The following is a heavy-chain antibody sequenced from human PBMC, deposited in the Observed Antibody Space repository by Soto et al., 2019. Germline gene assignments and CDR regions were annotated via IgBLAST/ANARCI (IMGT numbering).Heavy chain of an antibody. CDR3: ASSYGSGYRAFDY. J-gene: IGHJ4*02. V-gene: IGHV1-69*02. Sequence: QVQLVQSGAEVKRRGSSMKVSCKASGDTFNFYSINWVRQAPGLGLEWMGRVNPIVSMSNYAQKFQGRVTMTADKSTSTAYMELSSLRSEDTAFYYCASSYGSGYRAFDYWGQGALVTVSS. CDR1: GDTFNFYS. D-gene: IGHD3-10*01. CDR2: VNPIVSMS.